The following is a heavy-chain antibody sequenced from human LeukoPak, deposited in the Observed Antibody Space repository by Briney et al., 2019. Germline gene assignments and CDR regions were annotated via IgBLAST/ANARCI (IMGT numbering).Heavy chain of an antibody. CDR2: MNPNSGNA. D-gene: IGHD3-22*01. CDR1: GYTFNDHD. Sequence: ASVKVSCKASGYTFNDHDINWVRQAPGQGLEWLGRMNPNSGNAAYAQNLQGRVAMTWDSPTNTAYLEVIALRSDDTAVYFCAKSSGDYFFDYWGQGTLVTVSS. CDR3: AKSSGDYFFDY. V-gene: IGHV1-8*01. J-gene: IGHJ4*02.